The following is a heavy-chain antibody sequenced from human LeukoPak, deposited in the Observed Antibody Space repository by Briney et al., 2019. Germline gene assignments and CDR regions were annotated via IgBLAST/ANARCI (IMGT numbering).Heavy chain of an antibody. Sequence: KPSETLSLTRTVSGGPISSYYWRWIRQPPGKGLECVGYIYHSGSTNYNPSLKSRVTISVDTSKNQLSLKLSSVTAADTAVYYCARVGSSWYGGDYYFDYWGQGTLVTVSS. D-gene: IGHD6-13*01. V-gene: IGHV4-59*01. CDR2: IYHSGST. J-gene: IGHJ4*02. CDR3: ARVGSSWYGGDYYFDY. CDR1: GGPISSYY.